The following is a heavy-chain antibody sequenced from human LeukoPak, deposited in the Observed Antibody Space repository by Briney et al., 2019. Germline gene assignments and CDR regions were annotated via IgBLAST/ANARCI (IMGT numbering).Heavy chain of an antibody. CDR1: GFTFTSSA. V-gene: IGHV1-58*02. J-gene: IGHJ4*02. CDR2: IVVGSGNT. D-gene: IGHD6-13*01. CDR3: AYRGAAAVYYFDY. Sequence: SVKVSCKASGFTFTSSAMQWVRQARGQRLEWIGWIVVGSGNTNYAQKFQERVTITRDMSTSTAYVELSSLRSEDTAVYYCAYRGAAAVYYFDYWGQGTLVTVSS.